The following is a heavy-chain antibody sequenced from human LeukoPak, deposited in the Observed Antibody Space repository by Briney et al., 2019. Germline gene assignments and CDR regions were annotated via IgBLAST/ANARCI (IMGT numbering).Heavy chain of an antibody. J-gene: IGHJ4*02. CDR1: GYIFTTYF. Sequence: ASVKVSCKASGYIFTTYFIHWVRQAPGQGLEWMGWINPNNGDTNYVQKFQGRATMTRDTSISTAYMELTRLRSDDTAVYYCAREGGYDILTGYQDYRGQGTLVTVSS. CDR3: AREGGYDILTGYQDY. CDR2: INPNNGDT. V-gene: IGHV1-2*02. D-gene: IGHD3-9*01.